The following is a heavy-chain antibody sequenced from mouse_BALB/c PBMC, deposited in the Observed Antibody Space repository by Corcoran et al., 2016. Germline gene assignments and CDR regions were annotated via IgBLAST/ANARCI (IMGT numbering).Heavy chain of an antibody. J-gene: IGHJ3*01. V-gene: IGHV9-3-1*01. CDR1: GYTFTNYG. D-gene: IGHD3-1*01. CDR3: AREGLSRATYIFFAY. Sequence: QIQLVQSGPELKKPGETVKISCKASGYTFTNYGMNWVKQAPGKGLKWMGWINTYTGEPTYADDFKGRFAFSLETSASTAYLQINNLKNEDTATYFCAREGLSRATYIFFAYWGQGTLVTVSA. CDR2: INTYTGEP.